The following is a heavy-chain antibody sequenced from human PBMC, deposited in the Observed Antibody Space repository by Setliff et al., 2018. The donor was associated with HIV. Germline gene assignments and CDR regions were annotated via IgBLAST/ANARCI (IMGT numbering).Heavy chain of an antibody. CDR3: ARLCIAAAGTRPIPWYFDL. J-gene: IGHJ2*01. CDR1: GGPISSYY. V-gene: IGHV4-59*08. CDR2: IYYSGST. D-gene: IGHD6-13*01. Sequence: PSETLSLTCTVSGGPISSYYWSWIRQPPGKGLEWIGYIYYSGSTNYNPSLKSRVTISVDTSKNQFSLKLSSVTAADTAVYYCARLCIAAAGTRPIPWYFDLWGRGTLVTISS.